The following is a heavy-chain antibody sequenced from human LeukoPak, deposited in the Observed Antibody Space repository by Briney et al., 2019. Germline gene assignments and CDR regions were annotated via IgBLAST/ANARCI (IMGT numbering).Heavy chain of an antibody. D-gene: IGHD3-3*01. V-gene: IGHV4-61*09. CDR2: IYTSGST. J-gene: IGHJ4*02. CDR1: GGSISSGSYY. Sequence: SETLSLTCTVSGGSISSGSYYWSWIRQPAGKGLEWIGHIYTSGSTNYNPSLKSRVTISVDTSKNQFSLKLSSVTAADTAVYYCARAVPDIMRPLEGPLDYWGQGTLVTVSS. CDR3: ARAVPDIMRPLEGPLDY.